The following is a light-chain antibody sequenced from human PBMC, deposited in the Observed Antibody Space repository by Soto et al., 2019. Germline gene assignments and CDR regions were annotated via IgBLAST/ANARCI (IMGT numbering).Light chain of an antibody. V-gene: IGLV2-14*03. CDR1: SSDVCGYNY. CDR3: SSYTTSNTRQTV. Sequence: QSVLTQPASVSGSPGQSITISCTGTSSDVCGYNYVSWYQHHPGKAPKLLIYDVSNRPSGVSNRFSGSKSDNTASLTISGLQPEDEADYYCSSYTTSNTRQTVFGTGTKVTVL. CDR2: DVS. J-gene: IGLJ1*01.